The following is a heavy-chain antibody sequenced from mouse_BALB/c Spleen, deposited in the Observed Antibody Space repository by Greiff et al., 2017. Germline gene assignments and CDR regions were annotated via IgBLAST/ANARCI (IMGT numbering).Heavy chain of an antibody. CDR2: IYPSDSYT. Sequence: QVQLQQSGPELVKPGALVKISCKASGYTFTSYWINWVKQRPGQGLEWIGNIYPSDSYTNYNQKFKDKATLTVDKSSSTAYMQLSSPTSEDSAVYYCTRSGGNYWFAYWGQGTLVTVSA. CDR1: GYTFTSYW. CDR3: TRSGGNYWFAY. D-gene: IGHD2-1*01. J-gene: IGHJ3*01. V-gene: IGHV1S126*01.